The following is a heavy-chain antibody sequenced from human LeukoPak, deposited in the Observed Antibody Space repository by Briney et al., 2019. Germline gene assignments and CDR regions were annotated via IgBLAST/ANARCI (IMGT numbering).Heavy chain of an antibody. CDR2: IYHSGST. CDR1: GYSISSGYY. CDR3: VRIPVAGMLY. Sequence: SETLSLTCTVSGYSISSGYYWGWIRQPPGKGLEWIGSIYHSGSTYYNPSLKSRVTISVDTSKNQFSLKLSSVTAADTAVYYCVRIPVAGMLYWGQGTLVTVSS. D-gene: IGHD6-19*01. J-gene: IGHJ4*02. V-gene: IGHV4-38-2*02.